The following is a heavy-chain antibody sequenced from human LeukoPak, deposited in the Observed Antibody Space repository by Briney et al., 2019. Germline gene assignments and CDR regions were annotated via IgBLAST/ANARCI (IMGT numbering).Heavy chain of an antibody. D-gene: IGHD1-26*01. Sequence: SETLSLTCTVSGGSIISSSYYWGWIRQYPGKGLEWIGNIYYSGSTYYNPSLKSRVTISVDTSKDQFSLKLSSVTAADTAVYYCVRYAVEYSGTYFDSWGQGSLVTVSS. CDR3: VRYAVEYSGTYFDS. V-gene: IGHV4-39*01. CDR2: IYYSGST. J-gene: IGHJ4*02. CDR1: GGSIISSSYY.